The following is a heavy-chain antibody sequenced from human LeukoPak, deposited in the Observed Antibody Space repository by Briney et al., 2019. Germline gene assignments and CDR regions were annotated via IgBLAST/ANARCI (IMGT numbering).Heavy chain of an antibody. CDR2: ISWDGGSK. Sequence: GSLRLSCAASGFTFDDNSMHWVRPAPGKGLEWVSLISWDGGSKYYADSVKGRITISRDNSKNSPYLQMNRPRTADTALYYCAKDHTSSWTSDGMDVWGQGTTVTVSS. CDR1: GFTFDDNS. D-gene: IGHD6-13*01. CDR3: AKDHTSSWTSDGMDV. J-gene: IGHJ6*02. V-gene: IGHV3-43*01.